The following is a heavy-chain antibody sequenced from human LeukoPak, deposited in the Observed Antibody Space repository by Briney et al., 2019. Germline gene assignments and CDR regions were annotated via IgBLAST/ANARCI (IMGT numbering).Heavy chain of an antibody. CDR3: ARDPSLVTYYFDY. D-gene: IGHD4-23*01. J-gene: IGHJ4*02. Sequence: GGSLRLSCAAPGFTFSSYSMNWVRQAPGKGLEWVSSISSSSSYIYYADSVKGRFTISRDNAKNSLYLQMNSLRAEDTAVDYCARDPSLVTYYFDYWGQGTLVTVSS. CDR2: ISSSSSYI. CDR1: GFTFSSYS. V-gene: IGHV3-21*01.